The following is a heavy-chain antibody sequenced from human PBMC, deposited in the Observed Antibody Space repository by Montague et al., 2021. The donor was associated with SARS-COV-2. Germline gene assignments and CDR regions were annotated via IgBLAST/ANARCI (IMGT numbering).Heavy chain of an antibody. CDR3: AKALEMATITDAFHI. D-gene: IGHD5-24*01. J-gene: IGHJ3*02. CDR1: GFTFSYYA. CDR2: IYSRDSNT. V-gene: IGHV3-23*03. Sequence: SLRLSCSASGFTFSYYAMTWVRQAPGKGLEWVSIIYSRDSNTYYADSVKGRFTISRDNSKNTLYLQMNSLRGEGTAVYYCAKALEMATITDAFHIWGQGTMVTVSS.